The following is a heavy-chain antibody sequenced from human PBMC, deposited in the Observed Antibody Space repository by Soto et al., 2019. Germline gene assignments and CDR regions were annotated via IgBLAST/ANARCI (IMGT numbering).Heavy chain of an antibody. Sequence: QLQLQESGSGLVKPSQTLSLTCAVSGGSISSGGYSWSWIQQPPGKGLEWIGYIYHSGSTYYNPSLKSRVTISVDRSKNQFSLKLSSVTAADTAVYYCAGFQYGDYDGRFYWGQGTLVTVSS. J-gene: IGHJ4*02. CDR1: GGSISSGGYS. V-gene: IGHV4-30-2*01. CDR2: IYHSGST. D-gene: IGHD4-17*01. CDR3: AGFQYGDYDGRFY.